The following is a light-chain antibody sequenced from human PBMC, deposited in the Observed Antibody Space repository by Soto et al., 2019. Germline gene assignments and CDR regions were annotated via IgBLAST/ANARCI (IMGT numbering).Light chain of an antibody. J-gene: IGKJ5*01. Sequence: IQMTQSPSSLSASVGARVTIICQATQDIRKYLNWYQQKQGKAPTLLIYDASSLETGVPSRFSGSGYGTDFNLTISSLQTEDFATYYCQQYDNLPLIFGQGTRLEIK. CDR2: DAS. CDR3: QQYDNLPLI. V-gene: IGKV1-33*01. CDR1: QDIRKY.